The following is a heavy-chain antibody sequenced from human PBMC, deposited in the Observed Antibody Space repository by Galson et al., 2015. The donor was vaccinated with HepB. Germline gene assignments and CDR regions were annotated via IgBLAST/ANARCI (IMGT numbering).Heavy chain of an antibody. Sequence: SVKVSCKASGYTFSNYGITWVRQAPGQGLEWMGWISPHDGNTDYAQRFQDRVTMTTDTYANTADMGLRSLRFDDTAVYYCARYYDTLTGNANWFDPWGQGTLVTVSS. CDR1: GYTFSNYG. D-gene: IGHD3-9*01. J-gene: IGHJ5*02. V-gene: IGHV1-18*01. CDR2: ISPHDGNT. CDR3: ARYYDTLTGNANWFDP.